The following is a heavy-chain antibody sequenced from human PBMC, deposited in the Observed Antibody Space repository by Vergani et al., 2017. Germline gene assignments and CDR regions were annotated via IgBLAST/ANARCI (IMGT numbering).Heavy chain of an antibody. CDR2: INHSGST. V-gene: IGHV4-34*01. D-gene: IGHD6-13*01. Sequence: QVQLQESGPGLVKPSETLSLTCTVSGGSISSYYWSWIRQPPGKGLEWIGEINHSGSTNYNPSLKSRVTISVDTSKNQFSLKLSSVTAADTAVYYCARREDQLVRSWFDPWGQGTLVTVSS. CDR3: ARREDQLVRSWFDP. CDR1: GGSISSYY. J-gene: IGHJ5*02.